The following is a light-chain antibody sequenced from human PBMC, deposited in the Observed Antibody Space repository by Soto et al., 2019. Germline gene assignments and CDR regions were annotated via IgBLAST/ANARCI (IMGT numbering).Light chain of an antibody. V-gene: IGKV3D-20*02. CDR1: QSVSSSY. Sequence: EIVLTQSPGTLSLSPGEGATLSCRASQSVSSSYLAWYQQKPGQAPRLLIYGASNRATGIPPRFSGSGSGTDFTLTISSLEPEDFAVYYCQQRTNWPWTFGQGTKVDIK. CDR2: GAS. CDR3: QQRTNWPWT. J-gene: IGKJ1*01.